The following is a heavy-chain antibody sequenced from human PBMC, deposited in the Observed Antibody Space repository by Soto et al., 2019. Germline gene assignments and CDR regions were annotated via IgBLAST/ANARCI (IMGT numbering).Heavy chain of an antibody. CDR2: ITGSSTHT. J-gene: IGHJ4*02. CDR1: GFTFGSYS. CDR3: AQISYSGDSFPGY. Sequence: PGGSLRVSCAASGFTFGSYSFSWVRQAPGMGLEWVSAITGSSTHTYYSDSVKGRFDVSRDNSKNTLYLQMNSLRAEDTAVYYCAQISYSGDSFPGYWGLGTLFTVS. V-gene: IGHV3-23*01. D-gene: IGHD1-26*01.